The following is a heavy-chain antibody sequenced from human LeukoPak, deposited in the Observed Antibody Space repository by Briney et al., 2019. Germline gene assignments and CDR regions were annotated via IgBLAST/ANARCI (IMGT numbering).Heavy chain of an antibody. CDR2: IIGGGGST. J-gene: IGHJ4*02. CDR1: GFTFTSYS. CDR3: AKGGKWDVTPFDY. D-gene: IGHD1-26*01. Sequence: GGSLRLSCAASGFTFTSYSMNWVRQAPGKGREWVSTIIGGGGSTYYADSGKGRFTISRDNSKNPLYLQVSSLRAEDTAVYYCAKGGKWDVTPFDYWGQGTLVTVSS. V-gene: IGHV3-23*01.